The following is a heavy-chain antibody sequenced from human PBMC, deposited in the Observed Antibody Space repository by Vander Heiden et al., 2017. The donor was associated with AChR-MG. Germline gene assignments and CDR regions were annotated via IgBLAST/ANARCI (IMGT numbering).Heavy chain of an antibody. CDR2: IYPGDSDT. V-gene: IGHV5-51*01. CDR1: AYTFTSYW. D-gene: IGHD4-4*01. J-gene: IGHJ4*02. Sequence: EVQLVQSGAEVKKPGESLKISCKGSAYTFTSYWIGWVRQMPGKGLEWMGIIYPGDSDTTYSPSFQGQVTISADKSITTAYLQWSSLKASDTAIYYCARRHTVMEYFDYWGQGTLVTVSS. CDR3: ARRHTVMEYFDY.